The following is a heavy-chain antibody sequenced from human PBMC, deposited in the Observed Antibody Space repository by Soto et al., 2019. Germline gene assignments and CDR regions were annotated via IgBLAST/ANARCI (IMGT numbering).Heavy chain of an antibody. Sequence: PSETLSLTCTVSGASISGFYWSWIRKSAGKGLEWIGRIYATGTTAYNPSLKSRVMMSVDTSKKQFSLKLRSVTAADTAVYYCVRDGTKTLRDWFDPWGQGISVTVSS. D-gene: IGHD1-1*01. CDR2: IYATGTT. J-gene: IGHJ5*02. V-gene: IGHV4-4*07. CDR1: GASISGFY. CDR3: VRDGTKTLRDWFDP.